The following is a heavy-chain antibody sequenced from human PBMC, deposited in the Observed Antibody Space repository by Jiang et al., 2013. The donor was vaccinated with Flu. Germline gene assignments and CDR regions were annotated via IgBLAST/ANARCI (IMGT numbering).Heavy chain of an antibody. CDR2: TYYRSKWFT. V-gene: IGHV6-1*01. CDR3: ARGVVRGLVPFDY. J-gene: IGHJ4*02. CDR1: GDSVSSNSAA. D-gene: IGHD3-10*01. Sequence: QTLSLTCAISGDSVSSNSAAWNWIRQSPSRGLEWLGRTYYRSKWFTDYAVSVKSRITINPDTPKNQFSLQLNSLTPEDTAVYYCARGVVRGLVPFDYWGQGTLVTVSS.